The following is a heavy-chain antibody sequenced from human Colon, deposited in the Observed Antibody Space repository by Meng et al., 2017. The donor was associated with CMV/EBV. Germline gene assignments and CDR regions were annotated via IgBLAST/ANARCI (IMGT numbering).Heavy chain of an antibody. CDR3: AKHQIPASGLNVYDI. CDR2: ISGSGGST. Sequence: SGFTFSITAMSWVRQAPGKGLEWVSAISGSGGSTYYADSVKGRFTISRDNSKNTVYLQMNSLRAEDTAVYYCAKHQIPASGLNVYDIWGQGTVVTVSS. D-gene: IGHD2-2*01. CDR1: GFTFSITA. J-gene: IGHJ3*02. V-gene: IGHV3-23*01.